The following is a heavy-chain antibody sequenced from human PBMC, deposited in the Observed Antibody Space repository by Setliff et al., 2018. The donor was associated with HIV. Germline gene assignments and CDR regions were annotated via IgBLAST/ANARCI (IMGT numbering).Heavy chain of an antibody. CDR3: AREGWSDHYYYYMDV. V-gene: IGHV4-4*07. CDR1: DGSVSGYY. D-gene: IGHD2-15*01. J-gene: IGHJ6*03. Sequence: PSETLSLTCSVSDGSVSGYYWNWIRQPAGKGLEWIGRIFSSGTTNYNPSLQSRITMSVDTSKNQFSLKLNSVTAADTAVYYCAREGWSDHYYYYMDVWDKGTTVTSP. CDR2: IFSSGTT.